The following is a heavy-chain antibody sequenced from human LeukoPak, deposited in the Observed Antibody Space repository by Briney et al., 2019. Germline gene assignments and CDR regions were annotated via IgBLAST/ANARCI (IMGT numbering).Heavy chain of an antibody. J-gene: IGHJ6*02. V-gene: IGHV3-11*01. CDR2: ISLSGSTV. CDR1: GFTFSDYY. D-gene: IGHD5-18*01. Sequence: GGSLRLSCAASGFTFSDYYMSWVRQAPGKGLEWVSYISLSGSTVYYADSVKGRFTIPRDNAKNSLYLQMNSLRAEDTAVYTHTAVVIYYYGLDVWGQGTTVTVSS. CDR3: TAVVIYYYGLDV.